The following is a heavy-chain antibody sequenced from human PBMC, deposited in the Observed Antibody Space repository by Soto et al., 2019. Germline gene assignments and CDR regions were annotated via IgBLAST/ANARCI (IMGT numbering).Heavy chain of an antibody. CDR1: GYTFTSYD. CDR2: MNPNSGNT. V-gene: IGHV1-8*01. Sequence: ASVKVSCKASGYTFTSYDINWVRQATGQGLEWMGWMNPNSGNTGYAQKFQGRVTMTRNTSISTAYMELSSLRSEDTAVYYCARGRYSSSWYYYYGMDVWGQGTTVTVSS. J-gene: IGHJ6*02. CDR3: ARGRYSSSWYYYYGMDV. D-gene: IGHD6-13*01.